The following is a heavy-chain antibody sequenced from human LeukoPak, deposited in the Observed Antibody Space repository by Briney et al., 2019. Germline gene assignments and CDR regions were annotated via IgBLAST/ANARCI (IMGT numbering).Heavy chain of an antibody. Sequence: GGSLRLSCAGSGFTFSSYAMSWVRQAPGKALECVSGTDGSGGSAYYAASVRGRFTISRDNSKNTLYLQMNSLRVEDTAVYYCAKDRPHPSAEPTNFDYWGQGTLVTVSS. CDR2: TDGSGGSA. CDR1: GFTFSSYA. J-gene: IGHJ4*02. D-gene: IGHD1-14*01. V-gene: IGHV3-23*01. CDR3: AKDRPHPSAEPTNFDY.